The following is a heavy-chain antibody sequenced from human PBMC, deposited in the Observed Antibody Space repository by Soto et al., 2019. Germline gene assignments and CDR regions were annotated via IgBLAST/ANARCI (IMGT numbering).Heavy chain of an antibody. D-gene: IGHD1-1*01. CDR2: IKQDGSEK. Sequence: EVQLVESGGGLVQPGGSLRLSCAASGFTFSSYWMSWVRQAPGKGLEWVANIKQDGSEKYYVDSVKGRFTISRDNAENSLYLQMNSLRAEDTAVYYCARGGPHKWNAYPDYWGQGTLVTVSS. CDR3: ARGGPHKWNAYPDY. J-gene: IGHJ4*02. CDR1: GFTFSSYW. V-gene: IGHV3-7*01.